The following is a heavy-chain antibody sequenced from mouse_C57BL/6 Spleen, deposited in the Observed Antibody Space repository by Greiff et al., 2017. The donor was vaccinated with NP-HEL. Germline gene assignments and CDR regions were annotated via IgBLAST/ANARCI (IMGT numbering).Heavy chain of an antibody. J-gene: IGHJ4*01. D-gene: IGHD2-5*01. CDR2: IYPGDGDT. CDR1: GYAFSSSW. CDR3: ARRDSNYYAMDY. Sequence: QVQLQQSGPELVKPGASVKISCKASGYAFSSSWMNWVKQRPGKGLEWIGRIYPGDGDTNYNGKFKGKATLTADKSSSTAYMQLSSLTSEDSAVYFCARRDSNYYAMDYWGQGTSDTVSS. V-gene: IGHV1-82*01.